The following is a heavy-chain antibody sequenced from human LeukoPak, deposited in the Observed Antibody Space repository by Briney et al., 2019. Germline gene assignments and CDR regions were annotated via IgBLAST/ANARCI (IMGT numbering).Heavy chain of an antibody. CDR2: IYTSGST. CDR3: ARASFSPGTFDY. V-gene: IGHV4-61*02. CDR1: GGSISSGSYY. Sequence: SQTLSLTCTVSGGSISSGSYYWSWIRQPAGKGLEWIGRIYTSGSTNYNPSLKSRVTISVDTSKNQFSLKLSSVTAADTAVYYCARASFSPGTFDYWGRGTLVTVSS. D-gene: IGHD3-10*01. J-gene: IGHJ4*02.